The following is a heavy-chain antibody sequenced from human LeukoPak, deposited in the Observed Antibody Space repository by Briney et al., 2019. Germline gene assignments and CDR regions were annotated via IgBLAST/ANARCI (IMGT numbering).Heavy chain of an antibody. Sequence: PSQTLSLTCTVSGGSLSSGSYYWSWIRQPAGKGLEWIGRIYTSGSTNYNPSLKSRVTISVDTSKNQFSLKLSSVTAADTAVYYCARGARGGMDVWGKGTTVTVSS. J-gene: IGHJ6*03. CDR2: IYTSGST. V-gene: IGHV4-61*02. D-gene: IGHD2-15*01. CDR1: GGSLSSGSYY. CDR3: ARGARGGMDV.